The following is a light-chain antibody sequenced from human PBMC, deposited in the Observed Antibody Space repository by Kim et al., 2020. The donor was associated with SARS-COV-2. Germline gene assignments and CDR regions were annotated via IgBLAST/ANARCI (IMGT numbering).Light chain of an antibody. Sequence: EIVLTQSPVTLSLSPGERATLSCRASQSVRSYLAWYQQKPGQTPRLLIYDASNRATGIPARFSGSGSGTDFTLTISSLEPEDFAVYYCQQRSNWPPEYTFGQGTKLRD. CDR1: QSVRSY. CDR2: DAS. V-gene: IGKV3-11*01. CDR3: QQRSNWPPEYT. J-gene: IGKJ2*01.